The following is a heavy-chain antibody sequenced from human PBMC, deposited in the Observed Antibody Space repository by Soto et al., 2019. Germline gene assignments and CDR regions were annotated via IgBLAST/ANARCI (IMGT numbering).Heavy chain of an antibody. CDR3: AKVVSIAVAGPDY. J-gene: IGHJ4*02. CDR1: GFTFSSYA. CDR2: ISGSGGST. V-gene: IGHV3-23*01. D-gene: IGHD6-19*01. Sequence: HPGGSLRLSCAASGFTFSSYAMSWVRQAPGKGLEWVSAISGSGGSTYYADSVKGRFTISRDNSKNTLYLQMNSLRAEDTAVYYCAKVVSIAVAGPDYWGQGTLVTVSS.